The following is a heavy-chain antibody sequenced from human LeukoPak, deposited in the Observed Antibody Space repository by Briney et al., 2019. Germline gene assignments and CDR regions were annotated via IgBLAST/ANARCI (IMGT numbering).Heavy chain of an antibody. D-gene: IGHD3-3*01. V-gene: IGHV3-13*01. CDR2: IGTAGDT. CDR3: ARGPGVLEWLYRGGNYYYGMDV. J-gene: IGHJ6*02. Sequence: PGGSLRLSCAASGFTFSSYDMHWVRQAPGKGLEWVSAIGTAGDTYYPGSVKGRFTISRENAKNSLYLQMNSLRAGDTAVYYCARGPGVLEWLYRGGNYYYGMDVWGQGTTVTVSS. CDR1: GFTFSSYD.